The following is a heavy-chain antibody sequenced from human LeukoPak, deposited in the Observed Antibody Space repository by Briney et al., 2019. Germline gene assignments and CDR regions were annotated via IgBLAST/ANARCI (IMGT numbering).Heavy chain of an antibody. Sequence: SSETLSLTCTVSGGSISSSSYYWGWIRQPPGKGLEWIGSIYYSGSTYYNPSLKSRVTISVDTSKNQFSLKLSSVTAADTAVYYCARIPTGGRYYFDYWGQGTLVTVSS. V-gene: IGHV4-39*07. D-gene: IGHD7-27*01. CDR1: GGSISSSSYY. CDR2: IYYSGST. J-gene: IGHJ4*02. CDR3: ARIPTGGRYYFDY.